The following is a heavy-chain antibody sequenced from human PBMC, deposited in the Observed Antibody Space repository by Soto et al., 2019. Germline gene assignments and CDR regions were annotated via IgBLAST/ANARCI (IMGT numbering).Heavy chain of an antibody. J-gene: IGHJ6*02. CDR1: GGTFSSYA. D-gene: IGHD6-19*01. CDR3: ASNRGGSGWISYGVCGMDV. CDR2: IIPIFGTA. Sequence: QVQLVQSGAEVKKPGSSVKVSCKASGGTFSSYAISWVRQAPGQGLEWMGGIIPIFGTANYAQKFQGRVKSTADESTSAAYRELSSLRSEDTAVYYGASNRGGSGWISYGVCGMDVWGQGTTVTVSS. V-gene: IGHV1-69*12.